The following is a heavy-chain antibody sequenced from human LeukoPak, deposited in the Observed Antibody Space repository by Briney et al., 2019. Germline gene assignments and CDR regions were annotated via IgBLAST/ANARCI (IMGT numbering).Heavy chain of an antibody. CDR1: GYTFTGYY. CDR2: INPNSGGT. CDR3: ARDTYGGNSFDY. D-gene: IGHD4-23*01. J-gene: IGHJ4*02. Sequence: ASVKVSCKASGYTFTGYYMHWVRQAPGQGLEWMGWINPNSGGTNYAQKFQGRVTMTRDTSISTAYMELSRLRSDDTAVYYCARDTYGGNSFDYWGQGTLVTVSS. V-gene: IGHV1-2*02.